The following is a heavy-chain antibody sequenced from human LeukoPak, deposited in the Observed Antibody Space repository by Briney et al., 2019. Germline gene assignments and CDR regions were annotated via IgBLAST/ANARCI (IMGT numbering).Heavy chain of an antibody. CDR1: GGSISSGGYS. V-gene: IGHV4-30-2*01. J-gene: IGHJ4*02. Sequence: SQTLSLTCAVSGGSISSGGYSWSWIRQPPGRGLEWIGYTYHSGSIYYNPSLKSRVTISVDRSKNQFSLKLSSVTAADTAVYYCARGGGYYDSSGYYHEPLFDYWGQGTLVTVSS. D-gene: IGHD3-22*01. CDR3: ARGGGYYDSSGYYHEPLFDY. CDR2: TYHSGSI.